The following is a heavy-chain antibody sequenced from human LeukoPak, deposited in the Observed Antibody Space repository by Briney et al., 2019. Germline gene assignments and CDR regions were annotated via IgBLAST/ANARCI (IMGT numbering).Heavy chain of an antibody. V-gene: IGHV3-23*01. D-gene: IGHD1-1*01. CDR1: GFTFSSYA. CDR3: ATKRGQGTQLNHNWFDP. Sequence: GGSLRLSCAASGFTFSSYAMYWVRQAPGKGLEWVSAISGGKDSTYYADSVKGRFTISRDNSRSTLYLQMNSLRAEDTAIYYCATKRGQGTQLNHNWFDPWGQGTLVTVSS. J-gene: IGHJ5*02. CDR2: ISGGKDST.